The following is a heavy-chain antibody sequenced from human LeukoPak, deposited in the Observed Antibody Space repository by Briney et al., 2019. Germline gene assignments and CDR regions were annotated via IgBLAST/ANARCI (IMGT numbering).Heavy chain of an antibody. V-gene: IGHV4-39*07. CDR2: IYYSGST. J-gene: IGHJ3*02. CDR3: AVLLWFGELIFGDADDASDI. CDR1: GGSISSSSYY. D-gene: IGHD3-10*01. Sequence: PSETLSLTCTVSGGSISSSSYYWGWIRQPPGKGLEWIGSIYYSGSTYYNPSLKSRVTISVDTSKNQFSLKLSSVTAADTAVYYCAVLLWFGELIFGDADDASDIWGQGTMVTVSS.